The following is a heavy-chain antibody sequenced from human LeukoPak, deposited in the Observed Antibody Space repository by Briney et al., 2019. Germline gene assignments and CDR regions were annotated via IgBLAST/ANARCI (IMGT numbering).Heavy chain of an antibody. CDR3: AREFSGYIDF. CDR1: GYTFINYY. D-gene: IGHD1-26*01. J-gene: IGHJ4*02. Sequence: ASVKVSCKASGYTFINYYMHWVRQAPGQGLEWMGIINPSGGGTSYAQKFQGRVTMTRETSTSTVYMEVSSLRSEDTAVYYCAREFSGYIDFWGQGTLVTVSS. V-gene: IGHV1-46*01. CDR2: INPSGGGT.